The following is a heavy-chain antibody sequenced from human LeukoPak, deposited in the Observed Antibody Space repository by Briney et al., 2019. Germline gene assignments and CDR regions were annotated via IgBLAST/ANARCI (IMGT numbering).Heavy chain of an antibody. CDR2: ISAYNGNT. Sequence: ASVKVSCKASGYTFTSYGISWVRQAPGQGLEWMGWISAYNGNTNYAQKLQGRVTMTTDTSTSTAYMELRSLRSDDTAVYYCARDKGDYYDSSGYLYYGMDVWGQGTTVTVSS. D-gene: IGHD3-22*01. J-gene: IGHJ6*02. V-gene: IGHV1-18*01. CDR3: ARDKGDYYDSSGYLYYGMDV. CDR1: GYTFTSYG.